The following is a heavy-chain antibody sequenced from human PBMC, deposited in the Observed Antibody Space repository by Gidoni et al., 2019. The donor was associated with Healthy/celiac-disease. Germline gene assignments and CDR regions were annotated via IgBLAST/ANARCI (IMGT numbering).Heavy chain of an antibody. D-gene: IGHD6-19*01. J-gene: IGHJ4*02. CDR3: AKDVSSGQWPQLYYFDY. V-gene: IGHV3-23*01. Sequence: EVQLLESGGGLVQTGGSLRLSCAASAFTFSSYAMSWVRQAPGKGLGWVSAIIGSGGSRNYADSVKGRFTSSRNNSKNTLYHEVNSLRAEDTAVYYCAKDVSSGQWPQLYYFDYWGQGTLVTVSS. CDR1: AFTFSSYA. CDR2: IIGSGGSR.